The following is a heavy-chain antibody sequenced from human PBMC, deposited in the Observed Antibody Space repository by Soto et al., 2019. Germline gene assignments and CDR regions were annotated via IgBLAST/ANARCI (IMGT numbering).Heavy chain of an antibody. D-gene: IGHD6-6*01. Sequence: GASVKVSCKASGYTFTSYYMHWVRQAPGEGLEWMGIINPSGGSTSYAQKFQGRVTMTRDTSTSTVYMELSSLRSEDTAVYYCARDRGLYSSSSWGYYFDYWGQGTLVTVSS. CDR1: GYTFTSYY. CDR2: INPSGGST. CDR3: ARDRGLYSSSSWGYYFDY. V-gene: IGHV1-46*03. J-gene: IGHJ4*02.